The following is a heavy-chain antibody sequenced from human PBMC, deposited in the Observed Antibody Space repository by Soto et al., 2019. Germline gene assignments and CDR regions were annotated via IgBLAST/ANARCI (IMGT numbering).Heavy chain of an antibody. J-gene: IGHJ4*02. CDR2: IKEDGSDR. CDR1: GFTFSHYW. Sequence: EVQLVESGGGLVQPGGSLRLSCEASGFTFSHYWMTWVRQAPGNGLEWLANIKEDGSDRNDVDSVKGRFTISRDNAKNSLYLQLNGLRAEDTAVYYCARAGSENEYWGQGTLVTVSS. V-gene: IGHV3-7*03. CDR3: ARAGSENEY. D-gene: IGHD3-10*01.